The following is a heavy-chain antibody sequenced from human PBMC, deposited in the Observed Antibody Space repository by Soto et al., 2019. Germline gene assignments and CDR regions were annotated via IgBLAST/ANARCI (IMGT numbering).Heavy chain of an antibody. Sequence: QVQLVESGGGVVQPGRSLRLSCAASGFTFSSYGMHWVRQAPGKGLEWVAVIWYDGSNKYYADSVKGRFTISRDNSKNTLYLQMNSLRAEDTAVYYCASPIAAAGMGGDYWGQGTLVTVSS. CDR2: IWYDGSNK. V-gene: IGHV3-33*01. J-gene: IGHJ4*02. CDR1: GFTFSSYG. CDR3: ASPIAAAGMGGDY. D-gene: IGHD6-13*01.